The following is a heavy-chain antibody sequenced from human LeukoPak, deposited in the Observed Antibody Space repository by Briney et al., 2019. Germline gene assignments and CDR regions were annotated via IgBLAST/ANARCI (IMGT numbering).Heavy chain of an antibody. CDR1: GFTFDDYA. J-gene: IGHJ5*02. D-gene: IGHD6-19*01. Sequence: PGGSLRLSCAASGFTFDDYAMHWVRQAPGKGLEWVSGISWNSGSIGYADSVKGRFTISRDNAKNSLYLQMNSLRAEDTALYYCAKDSNRMAVAGMAGFDPWGQGTLVTVSS. V-gene: IGHV3-9*01. CDR2: ISWNSGSI. CDR3: AKDSNRMAVAGMAGFDP.